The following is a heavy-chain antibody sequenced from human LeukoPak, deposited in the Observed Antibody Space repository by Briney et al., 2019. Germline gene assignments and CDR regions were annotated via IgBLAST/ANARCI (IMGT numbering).Heavy chain of an antibody. CDR1: RFPVSIYW. J-gene: IGHJ5*02. Sequence: QPGGSLRLSCVASRFPVSIYWMHWVRQGPGKGLVWVSRINGDGTYTDYAESVKGRFTFSRDNAKNTLYLQMNSLRAEDTAVYYCVRGSAGMSPALGSWGQGTLVTVSS. CDR3: VRGSAGMSPALGS. V-gene: IGHV3-74*01. CDR2: INGDGTYT. D-gene: IGHD1-26*01.